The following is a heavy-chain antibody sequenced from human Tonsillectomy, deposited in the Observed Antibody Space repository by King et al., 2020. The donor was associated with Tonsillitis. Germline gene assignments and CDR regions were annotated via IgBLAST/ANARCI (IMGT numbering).Heavy chain of an antibody. CDR2: ISTSSSTI. Sequence: VQLVESGGGLVQPGGSLRLSCAASGFTFSTYSMNWVRQAPGKGLEWVSYISTSSSTIYYADSVKGRFTISRDNAKNSLYLQMNSLRDEDTAVYYSAREGVDYYDSSGYYNWFDPWGQGTLVTVSS. J-gene: IGHJ5*02. CDR3: AREGVDYYDSSGYYNWFDP. V-gene: IGHV3-48*02. CDR1: GFTFSTYS. D-gene: IGHD3-22*01.